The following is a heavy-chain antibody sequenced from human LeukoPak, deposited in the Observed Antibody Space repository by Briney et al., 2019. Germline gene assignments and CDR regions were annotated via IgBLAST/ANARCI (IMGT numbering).Heavy chain of an antibody. Sequence: GGSLRLSCAASGFTFSSYSMNRVRQAPGKGLEWVSSISSSSSYIYYADSVKGRFTISRDNAKNSLYLQMNSLRAEDTAVYYCASHVLRFSEWSNDAFDIWGQGTMVTVSS. J-gene: IGHJ3*02. CDR1: GFTFSSYS. D-gene: IGHD3-3*01. CDR3: ASHVLRFSEWSNDAFDI. V-gene: IGHV3-21*01. CDR2: ISSSSSYI.